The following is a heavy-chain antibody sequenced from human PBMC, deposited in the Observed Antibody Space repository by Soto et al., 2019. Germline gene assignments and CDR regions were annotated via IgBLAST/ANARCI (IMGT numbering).Heavy chain of an antibody. J-gene: IGHJ6*02. CDR3: ATSGDSSSSHYYYSMDV. CDR1: GASVSSSTYY. CDR2: MYNGGST. Sequence: LSLTCTVSGASVSSSTYYWSWIRQPPGKGLEWIGYMYNGGSTKHNPSLKSRVTISVDTSKNHISLKLSSVTAADTAVYYCATSGDSSSSHYYYSMDVWGQGTTVTVSS. V-gene: IGHV4-61*03. D-gene: IGHD6-13*01.